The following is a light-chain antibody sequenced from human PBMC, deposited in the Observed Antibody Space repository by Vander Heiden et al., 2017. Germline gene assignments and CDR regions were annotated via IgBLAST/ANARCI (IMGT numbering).Light chain of an antibody. V-gene: IGKV3-20*01. CDR2: GTS. J-gene: IGKJ2*01. CDR1: QSVSTSY. Sequence: EIVLTQSPGTLSLSPGERATLSCRASQSVSTSYLAWYQQKPGQAPRLLMYGTSNRATGIPDRFSGSGSGTEFTLTISRLEPEDFAVYYCQQYSNSPPYTFGQGTKLEVK. CDR3: QQYSNSPPYT.